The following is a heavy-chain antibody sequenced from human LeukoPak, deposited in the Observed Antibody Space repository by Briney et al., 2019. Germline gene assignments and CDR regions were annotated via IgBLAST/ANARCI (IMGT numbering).Heavy chain of an antibody. D-gene: IGHD3-22*01. V-gene: IGHV4-61*01. CDR1: GGSVSSGSYY. CDR2: IYYSGST. J-gene: IGHJ3*02. Sequence: SETLSLTCTVSGGSVSSGSYYWSWIRQPPGKGLEWIGYIYYSGSTKYNPSLKSRVTISVDTSKNQFSLKLSSVTAADTAVYYCARGYYHAFDIWGQGTMVTVSS. CDR3: ARGYYHAFDI.